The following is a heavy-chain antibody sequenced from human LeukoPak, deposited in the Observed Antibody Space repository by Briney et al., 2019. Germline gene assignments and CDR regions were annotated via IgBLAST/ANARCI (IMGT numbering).Heavy chain of an antibody. CDR3: ARGYHGSGSYVY. Sequence: GGSLRLSCAASGFTFSDYYMSWIRQAPGKGLEWVSYISSSSSYTNYADSVKGRFTISRDNAKNSLYLQMNSLRAEDTAVYYCARGYHGSGSYVYWGQGTQVTVSS. V-gene: IGHV3-11*05. CDR2: ISSSSSYT. J-gene: IGHJ4*02. D-gene: IGHD3-10*01. CDR1: GFTFSDYY.